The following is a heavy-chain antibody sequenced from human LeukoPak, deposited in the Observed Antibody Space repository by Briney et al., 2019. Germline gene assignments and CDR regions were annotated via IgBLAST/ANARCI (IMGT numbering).Heavy chain of an antibody. V-gene: IGHV2-5*01. Sequence: SGPTLVNPTQTLTLTCTCSGFSLSSPGVGVGWIRRPPGKALEWLALVYWNDAKRYSPSLRSRLTITKDSTQKQVVLTMTKMDPVDTATYYCAQKDADTTMVPHYWGQGILVTVSS. CDR1: GFSLSSPGVG. CDR3: AQKDADTTMVPHY. CDR2: VYWNDAK. J-gene: IGHJ4*02. D-gene: IGHD5-18*01.